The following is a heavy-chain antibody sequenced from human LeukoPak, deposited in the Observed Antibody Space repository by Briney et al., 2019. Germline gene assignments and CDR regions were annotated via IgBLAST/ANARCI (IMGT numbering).Heavy chain of an antibody. J-gene: IGHJ4*02. Sequence: SVKVSFKASGGSFSSYAISWVRQAPGPGLEWMGGIIPIFGTANYAQKFQSRVTITTDESTSTGYMELSSLRSEDTAVYYCPRGSAYHTNYYFDYWGQGTLVTVSS. V-gene: IGHV1-69*05. CDR3: PRGSAYHTNYYFDY. CDR1: GGSFSSYA. CDR2: IIPIFGTA. D-gene: IGHD2-2*01.